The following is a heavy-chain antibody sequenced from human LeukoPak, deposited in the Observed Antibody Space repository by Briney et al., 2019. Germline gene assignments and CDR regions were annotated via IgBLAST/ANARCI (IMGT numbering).Heavy chain of an antibody. CDR2: INPNNGGT. Sequence: ASVKVSCKASGYTFTGYYIHWVRQAPGQGLEWMGWINPNNGGTNYAQRFQGRVTMTRDTSISTAYMELSRLRSDDTAVYYCARARTDRGSREPYDIWGQGTMVTVSS. V-gene: IGHV1-2*02. CDR1: GYTFTGYY. J-gene: IGHJ3*02. CDR3: ARARTDRGSREPYDI. D-gene: IGHD3-10*01.